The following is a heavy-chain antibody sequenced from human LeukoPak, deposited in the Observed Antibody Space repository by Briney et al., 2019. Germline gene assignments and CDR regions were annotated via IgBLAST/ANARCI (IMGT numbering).Heavy chain of an antibody. CDR1: GFTFSRYW. V-gene: IGHV3-7*04. J-gene: IGHJ4*02. CDR3: ARDTAGFDC. Sequence: GGSLRLSCAASGFTFSRYWMSWVRQAPGKGLEWVANINQDGSEKYYLDSVKGRFTISRDNAKNSLFMQMNSLRIEDAAVYYCARDTAGFDCWGPGTLVTVSS. CDR2: INQDGSEK. D-gene: IGHD5-18*01.